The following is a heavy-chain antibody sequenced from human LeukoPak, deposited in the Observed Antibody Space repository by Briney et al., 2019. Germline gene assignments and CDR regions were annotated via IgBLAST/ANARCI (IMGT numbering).Heavy chain of an antibody. D-gene: IGHD1-1*01. Sequence: GGSLRLSCAASGFTFDDYGMSWVRQAPGKGLEWVSGINWNGGSTGYADSVKGRFTISRDNSKNTLYLQMNSLTAEDTAIYYCAKATGTLGNWGQGTLVTVSS. CDR1: GFTFDDYG. V-gene: IGHV3-20*04. J-gene: IGHJ4*02. CDR2: INWNGGST. CDR3: AKATGTLGN.